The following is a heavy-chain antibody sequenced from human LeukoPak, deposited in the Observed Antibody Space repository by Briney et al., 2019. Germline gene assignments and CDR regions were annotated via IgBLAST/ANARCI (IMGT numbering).Heavy chain of an antibody. CDR2: ISGSGGST. CDR1: GFTFSSYA. D-gene: IGHD6-19*01. CDR3: AKGKQWLVNTKSAPFDY. J-gene: IGHJ4*02. V-gene: IGHV3-23*01. Sequence: QTGGSLRLSCAASGFTFSSYAMSWVRQAPGKGLEWVSAISGSGGSTYYADSVKGRFTISRDNSKNTLYLQMNSLRAEDTAVYYCAKGKQWLVNTKSAPFDYWGQGTLVTVSS.